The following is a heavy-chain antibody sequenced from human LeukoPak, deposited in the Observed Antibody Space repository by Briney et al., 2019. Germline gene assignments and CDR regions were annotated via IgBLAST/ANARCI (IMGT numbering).Heavy chain of an antibody. Sequence: SETLSLTCTVSGGSISSYYWSWIRQPPGKGLEWIGYIYYSGSTNYNPSLKSRVTISVDTSKNQFSLKLSSVTAADTAVYYCASGLRYCGGDCYSGGNAFDIWGQGTMVTVSS. CDR1: GGSISSYY. V-gene: IGHV4-59*12. J-gene: IGHJ3*02. D-gene: IGHD2-21*02. CDR2: IYYSGST. CDR3: ASGLRYCGGDCYSGGNAFDI.